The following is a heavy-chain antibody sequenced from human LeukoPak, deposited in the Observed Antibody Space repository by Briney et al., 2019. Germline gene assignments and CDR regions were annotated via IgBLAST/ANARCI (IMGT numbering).Heavy chain of an antibody. CDR2: IYSGGWT. Sequence: PGGSLRLSCAASGFTVSSNYMSWVRQAPGKGLEWVSVIYSGGWTYYADSVKGRFTISRDNSKNTLYLQMNSLRAEDTAVYYCARGGDSLPFDYWGQGTLVTVSS. D-gene: IGHD3-3*01. V-gene: IGHV3-53*01. CDR3: ARGGDSLPFDY. J-gene: IGHJ4*02. CDR1: GFTVSSNY.